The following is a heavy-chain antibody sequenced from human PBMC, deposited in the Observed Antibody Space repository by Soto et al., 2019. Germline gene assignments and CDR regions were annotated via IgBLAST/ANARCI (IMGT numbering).Heavy chain of an antibody. J-gene: IGHJ4*02. D-gene: IGHD3-16*02. CDR1: GGSISSGGYY. CDR3: ARSGSDVTFGGVIDHFDY. V-gene: IGHV4-31*03. CDR2: IYYSGST. Sequence: SETLSLTCTVSGGSISSGGYYWSWIRQHPGKGLEWIGYIYYSGSTYYNPSLKSRVTIPVDTSKNQFSLKLSSVTAADTAVYYCARSGSDVTFGGVIDHFDYWGQGTLVTVSS.